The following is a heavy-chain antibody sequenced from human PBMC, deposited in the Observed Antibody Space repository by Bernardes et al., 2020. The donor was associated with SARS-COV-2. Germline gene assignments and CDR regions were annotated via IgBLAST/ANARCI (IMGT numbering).Heavy chain of an antibody. Sequence: GGSLRLSCAASGFTFSSYWMHWVRQVPGKGLVWISRIDSDGRTTTHADPVRGRFTVSRDNAKSTLYLQMNSLSAEDTAVYYCTRGPIAGTPMAQVDRRIDPWGQGTLVTVSS. CDR3: TRGPIAGTPMAQVDRRIDP. J-gene: IGHJ5*02. V-gene: IGHV3-74*01. CDR1: GFTFSSYW. D-gene: IGHD1-1*01. CDR2: IDSDGRTT.